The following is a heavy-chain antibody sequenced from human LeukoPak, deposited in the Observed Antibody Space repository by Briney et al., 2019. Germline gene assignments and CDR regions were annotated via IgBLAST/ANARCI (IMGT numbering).Heavy chain of an antibody. CDR1: GGSISSGSYY. CDR3: ARDISILTGYYSYFDY. V-gene: IGHV4-61*01. CDR2: IYYSGST. J-gene: IGHJ4*02. Sequence: SETLSLTCTVSGGSISSGSYYWSWIRQPPGKGLEWIGYIYYSGSTNYNPSLKSRVTISVDTSKNQFSLKLSSVTAADTAVYYCARDISILTGYYSYFDYWGQGTLVTVSS. D-gene: IGHD3-9*01.